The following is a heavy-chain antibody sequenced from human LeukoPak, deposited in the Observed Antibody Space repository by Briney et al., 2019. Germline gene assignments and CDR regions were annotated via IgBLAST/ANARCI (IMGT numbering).Heavy chain of an antibody. J-gene: IGHJ3*02. Sequence: APVKVSCKASGYTFTSYDINWVRQATGQGLEWMGWMNPNSGNTGYAQKFQGRVTMTRNTSISTAYMELSSLRSEDTAVYYCARWYYYGSGTGNDAFDIWGQGTMVTVSS. CDR3: ARWYYYGSGTGNDAFDI. D-gene: IGHD3-10*01. CDR1: GYTFTSYD. CDR2: MNPNSGNT. V-gene: IGHV1-8*01.